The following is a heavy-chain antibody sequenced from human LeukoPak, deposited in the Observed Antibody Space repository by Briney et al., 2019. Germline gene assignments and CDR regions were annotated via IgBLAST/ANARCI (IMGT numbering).Heavy chain of an antibody. CDR3: ARVRLPTYYYDSSGYYYWFDR. CDR1: VGSISSYY. D-gene: IGHD3-22*01. V-gene: IGHV4-4*07. CDR2: IYTSGST. Sequence: PFETLSLTCTVSVGSISSYYWSWIRQPAGKGLEWIGRIYTSGSTNYNPSLKSRVTMSVHTSKNQFSLKLSSVTAADTAVYYCARVRLPTYYYDSSGYYYWFDRWGQGTLVPVSS. J-gene: IGHJ5*02.